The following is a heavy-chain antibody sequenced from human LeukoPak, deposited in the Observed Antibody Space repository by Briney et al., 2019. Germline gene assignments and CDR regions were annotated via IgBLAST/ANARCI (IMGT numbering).Heavy chain of an antibody. D-gene: IGHD3-22*01. CDR1: GFAFSSYA. Sequence: GGSLRLSCAASGFAFSSYAMTWVRQAPGKGLEWVSIISGSGGSTYYADSVKGRFTISRDNSKNTLYLQMNSLRAEDTAVYYCARGPMTSALYYFDYWGQGTLVTVSS. CDR3: ARGPMTSALYYFDY. V-gene: IGHV3-23*01. CDR2: ISGSGGST. J-gene: IGHJ4*02.